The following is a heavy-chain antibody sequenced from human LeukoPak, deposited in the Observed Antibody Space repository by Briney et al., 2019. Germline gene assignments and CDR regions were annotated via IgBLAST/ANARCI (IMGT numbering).Heavy chain of an antibody. CDR1: GGSISSGSYY. CDR2: IYTGGST. CDR3: ARDSSGYSYFDY. Sequence: SQTLSLTCTVSGGSISSGSYYWSWIRQPAGKGLEWIGRIYTGGSTNYNPSLKSRVTISVDTSKNQFSLRLSSVTAADTAVYYCARDSSGYSYFDYWGQGTLVTVSS. J-gene: IGHJ4*02. D-gene: IGHD3-22*01. V-gene: IGHV4-61*02.